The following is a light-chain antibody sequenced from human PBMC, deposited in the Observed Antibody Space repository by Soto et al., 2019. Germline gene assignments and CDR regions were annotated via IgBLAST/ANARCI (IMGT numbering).Light chain of an antibody. CDR3: QHYNDYSYT. V-gene: IGKV1-5*03. Sequence: DIRMTQSPSTLSASVGDRVAITCRASQSVSGWLAWYQQKPGKVPKLLIYQASTLEDGVPSRFSGSGSGTEFTLTISSLQPDDSATYYCQHYNDYSYTFGPGTNLEIK. CDR1: QSVSGW. J-gene: IGKJ2*01. CDR2: QAS.